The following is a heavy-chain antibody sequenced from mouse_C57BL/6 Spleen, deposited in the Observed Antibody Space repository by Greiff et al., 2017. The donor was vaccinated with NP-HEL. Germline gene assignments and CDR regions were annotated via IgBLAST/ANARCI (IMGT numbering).Heavy chain of an antibody. CDR3: ARVGYGSSYVGFAY. CDR2: IYPGDGDT. J-gene: IGHJ3*01. V-gene: IGHV1-82*01. D-gene: IGHD1-1*01. Sequence: VQLVESGPELVKPGASVKISCKASGYAFSSSWMNWVKQRPGKGLEWIGRIYPGDGDTNYNGKFKGKATLTADKSSSTAYMQLSSLTSEDSAVYFCARVGYGSSYVGFAYWGQGTLVTVSA. CDR1: GYAFSSSW.